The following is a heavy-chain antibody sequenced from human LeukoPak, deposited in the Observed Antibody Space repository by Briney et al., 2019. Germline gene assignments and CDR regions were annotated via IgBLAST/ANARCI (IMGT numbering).Heavy chain of an antibody. J-gene: IGHJ6*02. CDR2: INSDGSST. CDR1: GFTFSSYW. CDR3: AKGTGENYYGMDV. D-gene: IGHD7-27*01. Sequence: GGSLKLSCAASGFTFSSYWMHWVRQAPGKGLVWVSRINSDGSSTNYADSVKGRFTISRDNAKNTLYLQMNSLRVEDTVVFFCAKGTGENYYGMDVWGQGTTVTVSS. V-gene: IGHV3-74*01.